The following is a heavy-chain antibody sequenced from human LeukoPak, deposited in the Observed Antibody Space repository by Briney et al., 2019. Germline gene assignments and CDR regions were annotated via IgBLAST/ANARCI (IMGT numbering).Heavy chain of an antibody. J-gene: IGHJ4*02. CDR3: ARSRRRELFYYFDY. Sequence: GGSLRLSCAASGFTFSSYAMGWVRQAPGKGLEWVSAISGSGGTGTYYADSVKGRFTISRDNSKNTLYLQMNSLRAEDTAVYYCARSRRRELFYYFDYWGQGTLVTVSS. CDR1: GFTFSSYA. CDR2: ISGSGGTGT. D-gene: IGHD1-26*01. V-gene: IGHV3-23*01.